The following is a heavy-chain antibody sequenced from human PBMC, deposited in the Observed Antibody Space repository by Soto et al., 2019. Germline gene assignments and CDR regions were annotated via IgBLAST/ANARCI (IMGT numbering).Heavy chain of an antibody. Sequence: PSETLSLTCTVSGGSISSGGYYLSWIRQHPGKGLERIGYIYYSWSTYYNPSLKSRVTISVDTSKNQFSLKLSSVTAADTAVYYGARASIAAADNYYYYGMDVWGQGTKVTVSS. CDR3: ARASIAAADNYYYYGMDV. D-gene: IGHD6-13*01. CDR2: IYYSWST. V-gene: IGHV4-31*03. J-gene: IGHJ6*02. CDR1: GGSISSGGYY.